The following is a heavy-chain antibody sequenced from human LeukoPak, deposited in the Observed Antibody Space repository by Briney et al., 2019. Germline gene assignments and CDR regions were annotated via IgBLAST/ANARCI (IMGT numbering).Heavy chain of an antibody. CDR2: MNPNSGNT. Sequence: GASVKVSRKASGYTFTSYDINWVRQATGQGLEWMGWMNPNSGNTGYAQKFQGRVTMTRNTSISTAYMELSSLRSEDTAVYYCARESVLEWLFSNYYYYYMDVWGKGTTVTVSS. CDR3: ARESVLEWLFSNYYYYYMDV. J-gene: IGHJ6*03. D-gene: IGHD3-3*01. V-gene: IGHV1-8*01. CDR1: GYTFTSYD.